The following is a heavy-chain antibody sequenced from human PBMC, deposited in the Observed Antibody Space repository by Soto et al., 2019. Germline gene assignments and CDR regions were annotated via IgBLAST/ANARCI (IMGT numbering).Heavy chain of an antibody. D-gene: IGHD5-18*01. Sequence: SETLSLTCTVSGGSISSGDYYWNWIRQPPGKGLEWIGYIYYSGSTYYNPSLKSRVTISVDTSKNQFSLKLNSVTAAHTAVYYCASLRMDTSMGLYYFDFWGQGTLVTVSS. CDR1: GGSISSGDYY. J-gene: IGHJ4*02. V-gene: IGHV4-30-4*01. CDR3: ASLRMDTSMGLYYFDF. CDR2: IYYSGST.